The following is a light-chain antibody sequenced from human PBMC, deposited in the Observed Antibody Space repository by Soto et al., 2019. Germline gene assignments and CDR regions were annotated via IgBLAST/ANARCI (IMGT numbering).Light chain of an antibody. Sequence: EIVLTQSPGTLSLSPGERATLSCRASQSVTNNYLAWYQQNPGQAPRLLIYAASSRATGIPDRFSGSGSGTDFSLTISRREPEDFAVYYCQQYGSSPWTFGQGTKVEIK. J-gene: IGKJ1*01. CDR1: QSVTNNY. CDR2: AAS. V-gene: IGKV3-20*01. CDR3: QQYGSSPWT.